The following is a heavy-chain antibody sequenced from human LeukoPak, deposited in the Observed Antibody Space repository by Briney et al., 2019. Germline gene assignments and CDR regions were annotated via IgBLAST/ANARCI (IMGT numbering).Heavy chain of an antibody. V-gene: IGHV4-34*01. CDR3: ARGVDTAMVYYYYYMDV. CDR2: INHSGST. Sequence: SETLSLTCAVYGGSFSGYYWSWIRQPPGKGLEWIGEINHSGSTNYNPSLKSRVTISVDTSKNQFSLKLSSVTAADTAVYYCARGVDTAMVYYYYYMDVWGKGTTVTVSS. D-gene: IGHD5-18*01. CDR1: GGSFSGYY. J-gene: IGHJ6*03.